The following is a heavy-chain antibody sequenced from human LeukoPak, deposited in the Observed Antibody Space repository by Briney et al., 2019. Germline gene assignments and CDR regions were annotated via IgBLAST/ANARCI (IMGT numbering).Heavy chain of an antibody. CDR2: IKQDGSEK. CDR3: ARVRLDWLSDFSLILGYYFDY. D-gene: IGHD3-9*01. V-gene: IGHV3-7*01. CDR1: GFTFDYYA. Sequence: GGSLRLSCAASGFTFDYYAMSWVRQAPGKGLEWVANIKQDGSEKYYVDSVKGRFTISRDNAKNSLYLQMNSLRAEDTAVYYCARVRLDWLSDFSLILGYYFDYWGQGTLVTVSS. J-gene: IGHJ4*02.